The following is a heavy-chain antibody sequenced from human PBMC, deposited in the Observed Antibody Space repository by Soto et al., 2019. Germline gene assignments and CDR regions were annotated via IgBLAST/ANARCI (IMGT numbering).Heavy chain of an antibody. J-gene: IGHJ6*02. D-gene: IGHD5-12*01. Sequence: GASVKVSCKASGYTFTGYYMHWVRQAPGQGLEWMGWINPNSGGTNYAQKFQGWVTMTRDTSISTAYMELSRLRSDDTAVYYCARDIEGESGYDQGPYYYYGMDVWGQGTTVTVSS. CDR3: ARDIEGESGYDQGPYYYYGMDV. V-gene: IGHV1-2*04. CDR2: INPNSGGT. CDR1: GYTFTGYY.